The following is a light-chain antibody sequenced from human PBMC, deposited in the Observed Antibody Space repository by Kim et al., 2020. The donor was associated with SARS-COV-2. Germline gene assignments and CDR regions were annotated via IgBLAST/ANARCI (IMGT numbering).Light chain of an antibody. CDR1: QSVGTY. J-gene: IGKJ5*01. CDR3: QQTYSSLTVT. V-gene: IGKV1-39*01. CDR2: RAS. Sequence: SVGDSVTITCRDSQSVGTYLNWYQHKPGKAPNLLIYRASTLQSGVPSRFSGGGSGTEFTLTISSLQREDFATYYCQQTYSSLTVTFGQGTRLDIK.